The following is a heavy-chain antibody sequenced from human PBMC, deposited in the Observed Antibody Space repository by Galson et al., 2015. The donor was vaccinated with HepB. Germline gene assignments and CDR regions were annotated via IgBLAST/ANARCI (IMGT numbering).Heavy chain of an antibody. Sequence: SLRLSCAASGFTFSSYAMSWVRQAPGKGLEWVSAISGSGGSTYYADSVKGRFTISRDNSKNTLYLQMNSLRAEDTAVYYCAKDKHISSYYGDYFTGDYWGQGTLVTVSS. D-gene: IGHD4-17*01. V-gene: IGHV3-23*01. CDR2: ISGSGGST. CDR3: AKDKHISSYYGDYFTGDY. CDR1: GFTFSSYA. J-gene: IGHJ4*02.